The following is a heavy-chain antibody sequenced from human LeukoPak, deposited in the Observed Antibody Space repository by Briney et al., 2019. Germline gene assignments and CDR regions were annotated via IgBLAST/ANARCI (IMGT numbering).Heavy chain of an antibody. V-gene: IGHV4-59*12. CDR3: ARRSGYSYGSFDY. Sequence: SETLSLTCTVSGGSISSYYWSWIRQPPGKGLEWIGYIYYSGGTNYNPSLKSRVTISVDTSKNQFSLKLSSVTAADTAVYYCARRSGYSYGSFDYWGQGTLVTVSS. D-gene: IGHD5-18*01. CDR1: GGSISSYY. CDR2: IYYSGGT. J-gene: IGHJ4*02.